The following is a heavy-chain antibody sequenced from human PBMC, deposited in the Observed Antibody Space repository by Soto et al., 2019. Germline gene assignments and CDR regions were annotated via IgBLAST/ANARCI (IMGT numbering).Heavy chain of an antibody. CDR1: GYTLTTYG. CDR3: ARDTRIAAPGEPIWFDP. V-gene: IGHV1-18*01. D-gene: IGHD6-13*01. CDR2: ISAYNDHT. J-gene: IGHJ5*02. Sequence: ASVKVSCKAAGYTLTTYGVSWVRQAPGQGLEWVGWISAYNDHTNYAQKFQGRVTMTTDTSTSTAYMELRSLRSDDTAVYYCARDTRIAAPGEPIWFDPWGQGTLVTVSS.